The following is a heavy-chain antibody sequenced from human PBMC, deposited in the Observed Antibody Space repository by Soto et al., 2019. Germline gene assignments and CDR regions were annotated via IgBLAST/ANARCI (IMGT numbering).Heavy chain of an antibody. CDR1: GGSISSYY. J-gene: IGHJ4*02. V-gene: IGHV4-59*01. D-gene: IGHD2-21*02. CDR3: AGTVVVTASIDY. Sequence: PSETLSLTCTVSGGSISSYYWSWIRQPPGKGLEWIGYIYYSGSTNYNPSLKSRVTISVDTSKNQFSLKLSSVTAADTAVYYCAGTVVVTASIDYWGQGTLVTV. CDR2: IYYSGST.